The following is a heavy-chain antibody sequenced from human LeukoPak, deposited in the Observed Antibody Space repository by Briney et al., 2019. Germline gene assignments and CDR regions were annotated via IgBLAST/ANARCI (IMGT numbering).Heavy chain of an antibody. J-gene: IGHJ5*02. CDR1: GFTFSDYY. Sequence: GGSLRLSCAASGFTFSDYYMNWIRQAPGRGLEWLSYISSTGSAMYYADSVKGRFTISRDNAKNSLYLQMNSLRTEDTAVYYCASDSSGYFGPWGQGTLVTVSS. CDR2: ISSTGSAM. CDR3: ASDSSGYFGP. D-gene: IGHD3-22*01. V-gene: IGHV3-11*01.